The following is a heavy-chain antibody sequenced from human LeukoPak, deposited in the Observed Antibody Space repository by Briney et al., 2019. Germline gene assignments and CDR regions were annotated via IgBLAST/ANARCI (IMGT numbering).Heavy chain of an antibody. CDR3: ARESPLLLNCSSTSCPLFDY. V-gene: IGHV3-7*01. D-gene: IGHD2-2*01. J-gene: IGHJ4*02. CDR2: IKQDGSEK. CDR1: GFTFSSYW. Sequence: PGGSLRLSCAASGFTFSSYWMSWVRQAPGKGLEWVANIKQDGSEKYYVDSVKGRFTISRDNAKNSLYLQMNSLRAEDTAVYYCARESPLLLNCSSTSCPLFDYWGQGTLVTVPS.